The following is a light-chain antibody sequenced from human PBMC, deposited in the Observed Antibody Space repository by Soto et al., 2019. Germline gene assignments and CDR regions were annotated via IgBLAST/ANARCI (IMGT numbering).Light chain of an antibody. CDR1: SSNIGAGYD. J-gene: IGLJ1*01. Sequence: QSVLTQPPSVSGAPGQRVTISCTGRSSNIGAGYDVHWYQQLPGTAPKLLIYGNSNRPSGVPDRFSGSKSGTSASLAITGLQAEDEADYYFQSYDSSLSAPVFGTGTKLTVL. CDR2: GNS. V-gene: IGLV1-40*01. CDR3: QSYDSSLSAPV.